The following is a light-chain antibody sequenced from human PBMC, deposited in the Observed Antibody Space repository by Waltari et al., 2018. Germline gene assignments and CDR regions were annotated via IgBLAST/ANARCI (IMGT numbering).Light chain of an antibody. CDR2: DAS. Sequence: EIVLIQSPAILSLSPGERATLSCRATHSISEYLAWYQQKPGQPPRLLINDASTRAYGGPARFSGSGFGTDFTLTISNLEPEDSAVYYCQQRIDWPPVSFGGGTKVEIK. CDR1: HSISEY. J-gene: IGKJ4*01. CDR3: QQRIDWPPVS. V-gene: IGKV3-11*01.